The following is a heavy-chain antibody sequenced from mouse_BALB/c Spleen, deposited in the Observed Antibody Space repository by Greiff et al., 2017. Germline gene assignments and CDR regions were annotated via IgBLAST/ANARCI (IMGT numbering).Heavy chain of an antibody. V-gene: IGHV5-6-5*01. Sequence: EVKLVESGGGLVKPGGSLKLSCAASGFTFSSYAMSWVRQTPEKRLEWVASISSGGSTCYPDRVKGRFTISRDNARSILYLQMSSLRSEDTAMYYCAREVSYEFAYWGQGTLVTVSA. D-gene: IGHD2-14*01. J-gene: IGHJ3*01. CDR1: GFTFSSYA. CDR2: ISSGGST. CDR3: AREVSYEFAY.